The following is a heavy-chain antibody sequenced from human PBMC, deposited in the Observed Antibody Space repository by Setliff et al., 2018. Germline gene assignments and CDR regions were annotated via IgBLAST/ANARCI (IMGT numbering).Heavy chain of an antibody. Sequence: SETLSLTCTVSGGSISSYYWSWIRQPPGKGLEWIGYIDYSGSTNYNPSLKRRVTISVDTSKNQLSLKLSSVTAADTAVYYCASLPLAVGSSRWQPVGARLAHSTTIDYWGQGTLVTVSS. CDR1: GGSISSYY. D-gene: IGHD6-13*01. CDR3: ASLPLAVGSSRWQPVGARLAHSTTIDY. CDR2: IDYSGST. V-gene: IGHV4-59*08. J-gene: IGHJ4*02.